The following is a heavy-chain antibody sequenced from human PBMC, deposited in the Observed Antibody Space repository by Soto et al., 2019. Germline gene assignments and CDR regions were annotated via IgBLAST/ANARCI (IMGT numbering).Heavy chain of an antibody. V-gene: IGHV4-34*01. CDR3: ARAPGRYDILTGSRVSRLDY. D-gene: IGHD3-9*01. Sequence: QVQLQQWGAGLLKPSETLSLTCAVYGGSFSGYYWSWIRQPPGKGLEWIGEINHSGSTNYNPSLKSRVTISVDTSKNQFSLKLSSVTAADTAVYYCARAPGRYDILTGSRVSRLDYWGQGTLVTVSS. CDR2: INHSGST. CDR1: GGSFSGYY. J-gene: IGHJ4*02.